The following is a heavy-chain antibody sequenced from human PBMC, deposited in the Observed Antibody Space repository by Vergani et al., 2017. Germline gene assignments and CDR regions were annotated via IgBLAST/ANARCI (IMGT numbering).Heavy chain of an antibody. CDR2: INHSGST. D-gene: IGHD3-3*01. Sequence: QVQLQQWGAGLLKPSETLSLTCAVYGGSFSGYYWSWIRQPPGKGLEWIGEINHSGSTNYNPSLESRVTISVDTSKNQFSLKLSSVTAADTAVYYCARDRGRFLEWFGWFDPWGQGTLVTVSS. J-gene: IGHJ5*02. V-gene: IGHV4-34*01. CDR3: ARDRGRFLEWFGWFDP. CDR1: GGSFSGYY.